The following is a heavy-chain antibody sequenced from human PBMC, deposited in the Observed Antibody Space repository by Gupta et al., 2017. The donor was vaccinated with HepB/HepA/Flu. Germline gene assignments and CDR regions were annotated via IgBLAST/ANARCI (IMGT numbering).Heavy chain of an antibody. CDR1: GGSISSSGYY. CDR3: ARFWGVPAAKWFDP. D-gene: IGHD2-2*01. V-gene: IGHV4-31*03. CDR2: IYYSGTT. Sequence: QVQLQESGPGLVKPSQTLSLTCTVSGGSISSSGYYWSWIRQHPGKGLEYIGYIYYSGTTYYNPSLKSRVTISVDTSKNQFSLNLSSVTAADTAVYYCARFWGVPAAKWFDPWGQGTLVTVSS. J-gene: IGHJ5*02.